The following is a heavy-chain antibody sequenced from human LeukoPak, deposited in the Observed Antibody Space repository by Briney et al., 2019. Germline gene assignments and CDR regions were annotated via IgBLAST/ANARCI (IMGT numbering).Heavy chain of an antibody. Sequence: GGSLRLSCAASGFTVSSNYLSWVRQAPGKGLEWVSVIHSGGSTYYADSVKGRFTISRDNSKNTVYLQMDSLRVEDTAVYYCAGGTVVVRFDFWGQGTLVTVSS. CDR1: GFTVSSNY. CDR2: IHSGGST. J-gene: IGHJ4*02. V-gene: IGHV3-53*01. CDR3: AGGTVVVRFDF. D-gene: IGHD3-22*01.